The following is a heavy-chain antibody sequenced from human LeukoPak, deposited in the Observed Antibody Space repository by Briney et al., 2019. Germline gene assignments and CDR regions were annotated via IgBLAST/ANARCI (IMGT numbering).Heavy chain of an antibody. D-gene: IGHD5-12*01. CDR1: GFTFDDYA. J-gene: IGHJ4*02. V-gene: IGHV3-9*01. Sequence: GRSLRLSCAASGFTFDDYAMHWVRQAPGKGLEWVSGISWNSGSIGYADSVKGRFTISRDNAKNSLYPQMNSLRAEDTALYYCAKDHGYGGYGEMIDYWGQGTLVTVSS. CDR3: AKDHGYGGYGEMIDY. CDR2: ISWNSGSI.